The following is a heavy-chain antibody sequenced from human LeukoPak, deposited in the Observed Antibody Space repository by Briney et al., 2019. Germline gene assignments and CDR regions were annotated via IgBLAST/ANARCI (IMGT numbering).Heavy chain of an antibody. J-gene: IGHJ4*02. CDR3: ARGAGVQWLVTGGSYYFDY. CDR1: GGSFSGYY. Sequence: SSETLSLTCAVYGGSFSGYYWSWIRQPPGKGLEWIGEINHSGSTNYNPSLKSRVTISVDTSKNHFSLKLSSVTAADTAFYYCARGAGVQWLVTGGSYYFDYWGQGTLVTVSS. D-gene: IGHD6-19*01. V-gene: IGHV4-34*01. CDR2: INHSGST.